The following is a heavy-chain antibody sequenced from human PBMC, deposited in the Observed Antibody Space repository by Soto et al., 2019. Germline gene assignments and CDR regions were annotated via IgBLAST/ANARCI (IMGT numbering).Heavy chain of an antibody. CDR2: ISKDGTST. J-gene: IGHJ1*01. D-gene: IGHD4-17*01. V-gene: IGHV3-30*03. CDR3: ARGTDYADLGNAEYFHP. CDR1: GFTFRTYG. Sequence: QVQLVESGGGVVQPGRSLRLSCAASGFTFRTYGIHWVRQAPGKGLEWVALISKDGTSTYYADSVRGRFTTSRDNSQNKVFRQMNSLRPEDTAIYFCARGTDYADLGNAEYFHPWGQGTLVTVSS.